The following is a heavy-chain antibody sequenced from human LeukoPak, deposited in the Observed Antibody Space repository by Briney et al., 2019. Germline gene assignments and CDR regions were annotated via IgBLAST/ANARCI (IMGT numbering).Heavy chain of an antibody. CDR3: ARGMVGHCSSTSCPMGY. CDR2: ISGYNGNT. J-gene: IGHJ4*02. CDR1: GYIFITYG. V-gene: IGHV1-18*01. D-gene: IGHD2-2*01. Sequence: GASVKVSCKASGYIFITYGITWVRQAPGQGLEWMGWISGYNGNTNYVQKLQGRVIMTTDTSTSTAYMELSSLRSEDTAVYYCARGMVGHCSSTSCPMGYWGQGTLVTVSS.